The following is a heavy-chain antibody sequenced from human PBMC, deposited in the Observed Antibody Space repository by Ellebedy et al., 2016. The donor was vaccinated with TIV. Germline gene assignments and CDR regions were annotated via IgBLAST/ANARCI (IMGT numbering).Heavy chain of an antibody. V-gene: IGHV1-3*01. CDR3: ARGYSYEFDN. CDR2: INLGIGDT. D-gene: IGHD5-18*01. Sequence: AASVKVSCKTSGYIFSTYAMPWALHPPGQSLEWMCCINLGIGDTKYSQNFQGRLTITSDASASTVYMELSSLRSGDTAVNFCARGYSYEFDNWGQGTMVTVSS. CDR1: GYIFSTYA. J-gene: IGHJ4*02.